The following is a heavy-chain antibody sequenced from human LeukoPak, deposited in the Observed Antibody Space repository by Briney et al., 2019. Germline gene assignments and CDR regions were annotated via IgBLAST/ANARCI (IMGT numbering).Heavy chain of an antibody. D-gene: IGHD3-10*01. Sequence: GGSLRLSCAASGFTFSSYAMSWVRQAPGKGLEWVSAISGSGGSTYYADFVKGRFTISRDNSKNTLYLQMNSLRAEDTAVYYCAKDGGMVRGVIFQSWGQGTLVTVSS. J-gene: IGHJ5*02. V-gene: IGHV3-23*01. CDR2: ISGSGGST. CDR1: GFTFSSYA. CDR3: AKDGGMVRGVIFQS.